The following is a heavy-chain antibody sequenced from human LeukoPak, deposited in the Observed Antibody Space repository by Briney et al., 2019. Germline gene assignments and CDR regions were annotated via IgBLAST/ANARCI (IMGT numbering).Heavy chain of an antibody. CDR3: ARGRSCRGWSLVY. D-gene: IGHD6-19*01. J-gene: IGHJ4*02. CDR1: GFTFSWYW. CDR2: IKQDGSEK. Sequence: GGALRLSRAASGFTFSWYWMSWVRQAPGKGLEWVANIKQDGSEKNYVDSVKGRSTISRDDAKSSLFLQMNSMGAENTVVYYCARGRSCRGWSLVYWGQGTLVTVSS. V-gene: IGHV3-7*01.